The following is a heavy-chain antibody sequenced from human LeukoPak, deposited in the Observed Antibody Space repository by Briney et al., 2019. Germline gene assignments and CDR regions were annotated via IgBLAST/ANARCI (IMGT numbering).Heavy chain of an antibody. V-gene: IGHV3-23*01. CDR3: ANVAGIAAAGTVTDY. J-gene: IGHJ4*02. D-gene: IGHD6-13*01. CDR1: GFTFNTYA. Sequence: GGSLRLSCAASGFTFNTYAMSWVRQAPGKGLEWVSAISGSGGSTYYADSVKGRFTISRDNSKNTLYLQMNSLRAEDTAVYYCANVAGIAAAGTVTDYWGQGTLVTVSS. CDR2: ISGSGGST.